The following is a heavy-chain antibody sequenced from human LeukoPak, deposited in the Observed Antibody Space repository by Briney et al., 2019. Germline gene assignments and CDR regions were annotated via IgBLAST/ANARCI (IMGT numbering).Heavy chain of an antibody. CDR3: ARVFGVVIAYEYYFDY. D-gene: IGHD3-3*01. CDR1: GYTFTSYG. J-gene: IGHJ4*02. Sequence: ASVKVSCKASGYTFTSYGISWVRQAPGQGLEWMGWISAYNGNTNYAQKLQGRVTMTTDTSTSTAYMELRSLRSDDTAVYYCARVFGVVIAYEYYFDYWGQGTLVTVSS. CDR2: ISAYNGNT. V-gene: IGHV1-18*01.